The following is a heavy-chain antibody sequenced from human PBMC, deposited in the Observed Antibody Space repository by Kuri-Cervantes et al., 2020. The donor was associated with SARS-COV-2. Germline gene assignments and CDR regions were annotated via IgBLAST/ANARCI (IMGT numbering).Heavy chain of an antibody. Sequence: SGPTLVKPTQTLTLTCTFSGFSLSTSGMCVSWIRQPPGKALEWLALIDWDDDKYYSTSLKTRLTISKDTSKNQVALTMTNMDPVDTATYYCARMIFGVVISYGMDVWGQGTTVTVSS. D-gene: IGHD3-3*01. CDR2: IDWDDDK. CDR3: ARMIFGVVISYGMDV. J-gene: IGHJ6*02. V-gene: IGHV2-70*01. CDR1: GFSLSTSGMC.